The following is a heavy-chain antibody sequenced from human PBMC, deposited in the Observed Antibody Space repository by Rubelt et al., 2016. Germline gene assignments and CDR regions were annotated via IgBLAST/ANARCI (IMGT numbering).Heavy chain of an antibody. CDR3: ATYCGSDPCYGWNYYGMDV. CDR2: ISYDGKNK. V-gene: IGHV3-30*04. D-gene: IGHD2-21*02. CDR1: FA. J-gene: IGHJ6*02. Sequence: FAMHWVRQAPGKGLEWVSVISYDGKNKYYADSVEGRFTISRDNAKNSLYLQMNSLRAEDTAVYYCATYCGSDPCYGWNYYGMDVWGQGTTVTVSS.